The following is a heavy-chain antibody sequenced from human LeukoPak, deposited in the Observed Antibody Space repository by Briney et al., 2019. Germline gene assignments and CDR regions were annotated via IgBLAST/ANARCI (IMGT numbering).Heavy chain of an antibody. Sequence: GGSLRLSCATSGFSFSSYAMSWVRQAPGKGLEWVSAMSSSDDGRYYAASVRGRFTISRDTSRSTLYLQMNSLRAEDTAVYYCAKFHIAAAGYWGQGTLVTVSS. CDR3: AKFHIAAAGY. CDR2: MSSSDDGR. J-gene: IGHJ4*02. V-gene: IGHV3-23*01. D-gene: IGHD6-13*01. CDR1: GFSFSSYA.